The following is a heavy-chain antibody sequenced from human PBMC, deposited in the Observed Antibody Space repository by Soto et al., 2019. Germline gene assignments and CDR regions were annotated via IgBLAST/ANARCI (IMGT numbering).Heavy chain of an antibody. J-gene: IGHJ4*02. D-gene: IGHD2-2*02. V-gene: IGHV4-31*03. Sequence: TLSLTCTVSGGSISSGGYYWSWIRQHPGKGLEWIGYIYYSGSTYYNPSLKSRVTISVDTSKNQFSLKLSYVTAADTAVYYCARGPIVVVPAAILPYYFDYWGQGTLVTVSS. CDR3: ARGPIVVVPAAILPYYFDY. CDR1: GGSISSGGYY. CDR2: IYYSGST.